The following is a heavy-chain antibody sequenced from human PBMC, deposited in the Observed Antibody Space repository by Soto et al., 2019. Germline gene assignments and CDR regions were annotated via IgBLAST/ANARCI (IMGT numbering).Heavy chain of an antibody. CDR1: GYTFTRDG. CDR3: ARDLPTMDV. Sequence: QVQLVQSGAEVKKPGASVKVSFKASGYTFTRDGISWVRQAPGQGLEWMGWIRAYNGNTNYAQKLQGRVTMTTDTSTSTADMELRSLRSDDTAVYYCARDLPTMDVWGQGTTVTVSS. V-gene: IGHV1-18*01. CDR2: IRAYNGNT. J-gene: IGHJ6*02.